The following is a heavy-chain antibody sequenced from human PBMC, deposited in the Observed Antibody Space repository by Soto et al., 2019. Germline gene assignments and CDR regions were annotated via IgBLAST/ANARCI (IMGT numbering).Heavy chain of an antibody. Sequence: QVHLVQSGVEVKKPGASVKVSCKGSGYGFTTYGITWVRQAPGQGLEWMAWISAHNGNTNYAQKLQGRLTVTRDTSTSTAYMELRSLRSDDTAVYSCARGRYGDYWGQGALVTVSS. CDR1: GYGFTTYG. CDR2: ISAHNGNT. J-gene: IGHJ4*02. CDR3: ARGRYGDY. V-gene: IGHV1-18*01. D-gene: IGHD1-1*01.